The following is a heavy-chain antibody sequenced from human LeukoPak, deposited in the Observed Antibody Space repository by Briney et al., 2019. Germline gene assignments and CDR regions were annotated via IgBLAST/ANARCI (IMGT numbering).Heavy chain of an antibody. J-gene: IGHJ4*02. Sequence: GSLRLSCAASGFTFSSCSMNWVRQAPGKGLEWVSSISSSSSYIYYADSVKGRFTISRDNAKNSLYLQMNSLRAEDTAVYYCARGHDYGDYGGYWGQGTLVTVSS. CDR1: GFTFSSCS. V-gene: IGHV3-21*01. D-gene: IGHD4-17*01. CDR3: ARGHDYGDYGGY. CDR2: ISSSSSYI.